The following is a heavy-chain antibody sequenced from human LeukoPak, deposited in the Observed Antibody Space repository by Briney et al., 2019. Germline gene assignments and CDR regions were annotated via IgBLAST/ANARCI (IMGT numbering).Heavy chain of an antibody. V-gene: IGHV3-23*01. Sequence: PGGSLRLSCAASGFTFSSYAMSWVRQAPGRGLEWVSAISGSGGSTYYADSVKGRFTISRDNSKNTLYLQMNSLRAEDTAVYYCAKDLYYYYDSSDYHAPGAFDIWGQGTMVTVSS. D-gene: IGHD3-22*01. CDR1: GFTFSSYA. CDR2: ISGSGGST. J-gene: IGHJ3*02. CDR3: AKDLYYYYDSSDYHAPGAFDI.